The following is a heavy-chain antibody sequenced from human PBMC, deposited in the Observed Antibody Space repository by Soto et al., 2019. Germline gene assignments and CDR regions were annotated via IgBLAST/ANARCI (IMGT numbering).Heavy chain of an antibody. J-gene: IGHJ6*02. V-gene: IGHV3-53*01. Sequence: GGSLRLSCAASVFTFSSHAMSWVRQAPGKGLEWVSVIYSGGSTYYADSVRGRFTISRDNSKNTLYLQMKSLRAEDTAVYYCARDPPATRHGMDVWGQGTTVTVSS. CDR1: VFTFSSHA. CDR2: IYSGGST. CDR3: ARDPPATRHGMDV.